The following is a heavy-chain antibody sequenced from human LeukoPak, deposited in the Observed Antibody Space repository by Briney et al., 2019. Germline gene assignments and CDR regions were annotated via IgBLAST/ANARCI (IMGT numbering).Heavy chain of an antibody. J-gene: IGHJ4*02. V-gene: IGHV3-30*02. CDR1: GFILSTYG. CDR3: AKDRISYYYDSSGYFLFPDY. D-gene: IGHD3-22*01. Sequence: PGGSLRLSCAASGFILSTYGMHWVRQAPGKGLEWVAFIQYDGSNKYYADSVKGRFTISRDNSKNTLYLQMNSLRAEDTAVYYCAKDRISYYYDSSGYFLFPDYWGQGTLVTVSS. CDR2: IQYDGSNK.